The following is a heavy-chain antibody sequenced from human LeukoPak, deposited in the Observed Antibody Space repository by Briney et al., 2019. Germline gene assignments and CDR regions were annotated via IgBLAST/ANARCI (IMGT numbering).Heavy chain of an antibody. CDR1: GGSFSGYY. Sequence: SETLSLTCAVYGGSFSGYYWSWIRQPPGEGLEWIGEINHSGSTNYNSSLKSRVTISVDTSKNQFSLKLSSVTAADTAVYYCARRGGLTIFGVVMEYYFDYWGQGSLVTVSS. J-gene: IGHJ4*02. D-gene: IGHD3-3*01. CDR2: INHSGST. CDR3: ARRGGLTIFGVVMEYYFDY. V-gene: IGHV4-34*01.